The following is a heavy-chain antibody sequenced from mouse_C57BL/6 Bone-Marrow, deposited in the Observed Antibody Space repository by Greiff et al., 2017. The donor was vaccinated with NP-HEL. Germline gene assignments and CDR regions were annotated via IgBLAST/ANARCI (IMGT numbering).Heavy chain of an antibody. J-gene: IGHJ2*01. CDR1: GYTFTSYW. D-gene: IGHD1-1*01. CDR3: ARLRGSSLFDY. Sequence: QVQLQQPGAELVRPGSSVKLSCKASGYTFTSYWMDWVKQRPGQGLEWIGNIYPSDSETHYNQKFKDKATLTVDKSSSTAYMQLSSLTSEDSAVYCCARLRGSSLFDYWGQGTTLTVSS. V-gene: IGHV1-61*01. CDR2: IYPSDSET.